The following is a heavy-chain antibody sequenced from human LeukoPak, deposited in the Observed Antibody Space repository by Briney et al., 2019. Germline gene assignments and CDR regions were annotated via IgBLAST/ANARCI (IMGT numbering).Heavy chain of an antibody. V-gene: IGHV3-33*08. Sequence: PGGTLRLSCAASGFTFSSYGMHWVRQAPGKGVEWVAVIWYDGSNKYYADSVKGRFTISRDNSKHTLYLQMNSLRAEDTAVYYCARDRSNYYDSSGLPPLAATYWGEGTLVTVSS. CDR3: ARDRSNYYDSSGLPPLAATY. CDR1: GFTFSSYG. J-gene: IGHJ4*02. D-gene: IGHD3-22*01. CDR2: IWYDGSNK.